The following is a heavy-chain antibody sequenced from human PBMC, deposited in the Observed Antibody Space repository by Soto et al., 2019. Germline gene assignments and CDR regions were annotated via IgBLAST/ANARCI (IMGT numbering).Heavy chain of an antibody. CDR1: GGSISSSNW. CDR2: IYHSGST. J-gene: IGHJ6*02. D-gene: IGHD3-10*01. Sequence: SETLSLTCAVSGGSISSSNWWSWVRQPPGKGLEWIGEIYHSGSTNYNPSLKSRVTISVDKSKNQFSLKLSSVTAADTAVYYCARVLNDYYGSGSWEAGGYCYGMDVWGQGTTVTVS. CDR3: ARVLNDYYGSGSWEAGGYCYGMDV. V-gene: IGHV4-4*02.